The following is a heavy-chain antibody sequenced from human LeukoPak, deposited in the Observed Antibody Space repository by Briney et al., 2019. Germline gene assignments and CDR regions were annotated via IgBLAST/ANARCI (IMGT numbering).Heavy chain of an antibody. Sequence: PGGSLRLSCAASRFAFSSYAMSWVRQAPGKGLEWVSAISGSGGITYYADSVKGRFTISRDNSKNTLYLQMNSLRAEDTAVYYCAKRSSNYDAFYFDYWGQGTLVTVSS. D-gene: IGHD4-11*01. V-gene: IGHV3-23*01. CDR3: AKRSSNYDAFYFDY. CDR1: RFAFSSYA. J-gene: IGHJ4*02. CDR2: ISGSGGIT.